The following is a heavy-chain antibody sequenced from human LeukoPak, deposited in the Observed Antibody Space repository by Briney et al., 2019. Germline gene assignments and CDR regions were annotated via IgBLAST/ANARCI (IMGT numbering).Heavy chain of an antibody. CDR1: GASFSGYY. Sequence: SETLSLTCAVYGASFSGYYWSWIRQPPGKGLEWIGEINHSGSTNYNPSLRSRVSISVDTSKNQFSLKLSSVTAADTAVYYCARVNPYSYGGLVGYWGQGTLVTVSS. J-gene: IGHJ4*02. CDR3: ARVNPYSYGGLVGY. D-gene: IGHD5-18*01. V-gene: IGHV4-34*01. CDR2: INHSGST.